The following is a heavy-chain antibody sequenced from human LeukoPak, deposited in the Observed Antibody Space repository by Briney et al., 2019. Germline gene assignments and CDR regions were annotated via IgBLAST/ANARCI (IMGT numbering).Heavy chain of an antibody. CDR1: GFTFSDYG. J-gene: IGHJ4*02. V-gene: IGHV3-33*01. Sequence: PGRSLRLSCAASGFTFSDYGMHWVRQAPGKGLEWVAVIWYDGSNKFYADSVKGRFTISRDNCKNTLYLEMNSQRAEDTAVYYCAREPKAVAGYVDYWGQGTLVTVSS. CDR3: AREPKAVAGYVDY. D-gene: IGHD6-19*01. CDR2: IWYDGSNK.